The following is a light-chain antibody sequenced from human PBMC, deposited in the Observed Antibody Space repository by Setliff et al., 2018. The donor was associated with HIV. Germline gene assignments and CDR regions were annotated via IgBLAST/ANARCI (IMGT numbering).Light chain of an antibody. V-gene: IGLV2-14*03. CDR2: DVS. CDR3: CSYARGSTYV. J-gene: IGLJ1*01. Sequence: ALTQPASVSGSPGQSITIFCTGTSSDIGRYNYVSWYQQYPGKGPTLVIFDVSERPSGVSNRFSGSKSGNTASLIISGLQPDDEADYYCCSYARGSTYVFGSGTKVTVL. CDR1: SSDIGRYNY.